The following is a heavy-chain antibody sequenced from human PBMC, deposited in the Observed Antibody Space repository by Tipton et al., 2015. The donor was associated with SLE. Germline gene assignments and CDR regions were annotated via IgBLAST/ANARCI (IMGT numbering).Heavy chain of an antibody. CDR1: GGSVIGYY. Sequence: TLSLTCVVNGGSVIGYYWSWIRQPPGKGLEWIGEINHGGSTNYNSSLKSRVTISVDMSKNHFSLQLRSLSAADTAVYYCARSPGLDRDYYYYYYMDVWGKGTTVTVSS. D-gene: IGHD3/OR15-3a*01. CDR3: ARSPGLDRDYYYYYYMDV. CDR2: INHGGST. V-gene: IGHV4-34*01. J-gene: IGHJ6*03.